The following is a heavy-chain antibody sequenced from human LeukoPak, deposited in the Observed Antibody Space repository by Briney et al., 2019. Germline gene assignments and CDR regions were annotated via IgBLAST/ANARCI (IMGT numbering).Heavy chain of an antibody. V-gene: IGHV4-30-4*01. D-gene: IGHD2-15*01. Sequence: SQTLSLTCTVSGGSLSSGDYYWSWIRQPPGKGLEWIGYIYYSGNTYYNPSLKSRVTISVDTSQNQFSLKLSSVTATDTAVYYCARGGDFDYWGQGTLVTVSS. J-gene: IGHJ4*02. CDR1: GGSLSSGDYY. CDR3: ARGGDFDY. CDR2: IYYSGNT.